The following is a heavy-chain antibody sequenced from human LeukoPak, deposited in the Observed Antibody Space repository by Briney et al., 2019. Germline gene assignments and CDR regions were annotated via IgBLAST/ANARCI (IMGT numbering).Heavy chain of an antibody. CDR1: GFTVSSNY. Sequence: GGSLRLSCAASGFTVSSNYMSWVRQAPGKGLEWVSILYSGGNTYYADSVKGRFTISRDNSKNTLYLQMNSLRAEDTAVYYCAREGGGYCSSTSCYNQYYFDYWGQGTLVTVSS. D-gene: IGHD2-2*02. V-gene: IGHV3-53*05. CDR3: AREGGGYCSSTSCYNQYYFDY. CDR2: LYSGGNT. J-gene: IGHJ4*02.